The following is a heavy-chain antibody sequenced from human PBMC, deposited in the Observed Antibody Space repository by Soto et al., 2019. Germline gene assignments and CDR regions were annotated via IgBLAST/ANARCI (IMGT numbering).Heavy chain of an antibody. CDR1: GFTFSSYA. CDR2: ISGSGGST. CDR3: AKAPLIVVVPAAIWYYFDY. Sequence: GGSLRLSCAASGFTFSSYAMSWVRQAPGKGLEWVSAISGSGGSTYYADSVKGRFTISRDNSKNTLYLQMNSLRAEDTAVYSSAKAPLIVVVPAAIWYYFDYWGQGTLVTVSS. V-gene: IGHV3-23*01. D-gene: IGHD2-2*01. J-gene: IGHJ4*02.